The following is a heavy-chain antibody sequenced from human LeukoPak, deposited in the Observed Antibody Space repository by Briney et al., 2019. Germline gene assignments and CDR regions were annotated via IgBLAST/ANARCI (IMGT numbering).Heavy chain of an antibody. CDR3: ARHYYDSSGYYQIDY. V-gene: IGHV1-2*02. Sequence: ASVKVSCKASGYTFTGYYMHWVRQAPGQGLEWMRWINPNSGGTNYAQKFQGRVTMTRDTSISTAYMELSRLRSDDTAVYYCARHYYDSSGYYQIDYWGQGTLVTVSS. CDR1: GYTFTGYY. D-gene: IGHD3-22*01. J-gene: IGHJ4*02. CDR2: INPNSGGT.